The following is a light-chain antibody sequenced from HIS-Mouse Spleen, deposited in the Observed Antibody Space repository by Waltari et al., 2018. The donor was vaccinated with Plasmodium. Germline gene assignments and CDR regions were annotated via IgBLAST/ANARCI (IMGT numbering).Light chain of an antibody. Sequence: QSALTQPRSVSGSPGQSVTISCTGTSSDVGGYNYVSWYQQHPGKAPKLMIYDVSKRPSGLPDCFSGSKSGNTASLTSSGLQAEDEADYYCCSYAGSYTYVFGTGTKVTVL. J-gene: IGLJ1*01. V-gene: IGLV2-11*01. CDR3: CSYAGSYTYV. CDR2: DVS. CDR1: SSDVGGYNY.